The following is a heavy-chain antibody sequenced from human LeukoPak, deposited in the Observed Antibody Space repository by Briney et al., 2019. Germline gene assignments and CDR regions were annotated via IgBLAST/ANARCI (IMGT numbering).Heavy chain of an antibody. CDR1: GGSISSRTYN. J-gene: IGHJ4*02. CDR2: IYNTGST. V-gene: IGHV4-39*01. Sequence: SETLPLTCTVSGGSISSRTYNWGWLRQPPGKGLEWIGSIYNTGSTFYNPSLKSRVTISIDKSKNQCSLKLTSVTAADTAIYYCASQPYYESSGYYFYWGQGTLVTVSS. CDR3: ASQPYYESSGYYFY. D-gene: IGHD3-22*01.